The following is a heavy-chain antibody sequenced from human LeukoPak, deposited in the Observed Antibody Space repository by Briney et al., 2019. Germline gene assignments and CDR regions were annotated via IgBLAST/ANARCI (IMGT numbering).Heavy chain of an antibody. J-gene: IGHJ4*02. CDR3: ATLSPTDYDSSGYYLHFDY. Sequence: GGSLEISCKGSGYHFTSYWIGWVRPVPGKGLEWMGSIYPGDSDTRYSPSFQGQVTISSDKSISTAYLQWSSLKASDTAMYYCATLSPTDYDSSGYYLHFDYWGQGTLVTVSS. V-gene: IGHV5-51*01. D-gene: IGHD3-22*01. CDR1: GYHFTSYW. CDR2: IYPGDSDT.